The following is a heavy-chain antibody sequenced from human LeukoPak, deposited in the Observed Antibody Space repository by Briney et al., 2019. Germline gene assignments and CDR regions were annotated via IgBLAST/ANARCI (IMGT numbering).Heavy chain of an antibody. CDR3: AKSQYFDWLLLSDY. Sequence: PGGSLRLSCAASGFTFSSYGMSWVRQAPGKGLEWVSAISGSGGSTYYADSVKGRFTISRDNSKNTLYLQMNSLRAEDTAVYYCAKSQYFDWLLLSDYWGQGTLVTVSS. J-gene: IGHJ4*02. D-gene: IGHD3-9*01. V-gene: IGHV3-23*01. CDR1: GFTFSSYG. CDR2: ISGSGGST.